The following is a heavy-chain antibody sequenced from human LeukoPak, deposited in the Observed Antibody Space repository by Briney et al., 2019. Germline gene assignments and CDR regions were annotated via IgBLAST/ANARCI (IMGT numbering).Heavy chain of an antibody. Sequence: KASETLSLTCTVSGGSISSYYWSWIRQPPGKGLEWIGYIYYSGSTNYNPSLKSRVTISVDTSKNQFSLKLSSVTAADTAVYYCARHLYDFWSGFTPRAQNWFDPWGQGTLVTVSS. CDR3: ARHLYDFWSGFTPRAQNWFDP. CDR1: GGSISSYY. J-gene: IGHJ5*02. CDR2: IYYSGST. V-gene: IGHV4-59*08. D-gene: IGHD3-3*01.